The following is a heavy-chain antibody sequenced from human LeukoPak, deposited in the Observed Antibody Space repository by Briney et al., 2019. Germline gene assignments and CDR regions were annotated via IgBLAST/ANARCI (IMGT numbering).Heavy chain of an antibody. CDR3: ARDSPSRGWPLDY. J-gene: IGHJ4*02. CDR1: GFTVSSNY. CDR2: IYSGGST. Sequence: PGGSLRLSCAASGFTVSSNYRSWVRQAPGKGLEWVSVIYSGGSTYYADSVKGRFTISRDNSKNTLYLQMNSLRAEDTAVYYCARDSPSRGWPLDYWGQGTLVTVSS. V-gene: IGHV3-66*02. D-gene: IGHD6-19*01.